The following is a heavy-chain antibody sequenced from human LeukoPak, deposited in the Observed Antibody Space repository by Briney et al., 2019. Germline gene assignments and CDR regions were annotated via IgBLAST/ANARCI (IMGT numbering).Heavy chain of an antibody. V-gene: IGHV4-4*09. Sequence: PSETLSLTCTVSGGSISSYYWSWIRQPPGKGLEWIGYIYTSGSTIYNPSLKSRVTISVDTSKNQFSLKLSSVTAADTAVYYCARHGDRYYYYYMDVWGKGTTVTVSS. CDR3: ARHGDRYYYYYMDV. D-gene: IGHD7-27*01. CDR2: IYTSGST. CDR1: GGSISSYY. J-gene: IGHJ6*03.